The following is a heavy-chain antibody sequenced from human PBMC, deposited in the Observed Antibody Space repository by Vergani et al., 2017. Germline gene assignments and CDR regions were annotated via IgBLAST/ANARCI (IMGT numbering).Heavy chain of an antibody. CDR3: GRGSDNYN. J-gene: IGHJ4*02. CDR2: IKNTGDST. D-gene: IGHD5-24*01. Sequence: EVQLLQSEGAVVQPGGSLRLSCVASGFTFSSHVMSWVRQGNGQGMEWVSSIKNTGDSTHYADSVTGRCTISRDNSKNTLYLQMNSLRVEHTAVYYCGRGSDNYNWCQGSLVTVSS. V-gene: IGHV3-23*01. CDR1: GFTFSSHV.